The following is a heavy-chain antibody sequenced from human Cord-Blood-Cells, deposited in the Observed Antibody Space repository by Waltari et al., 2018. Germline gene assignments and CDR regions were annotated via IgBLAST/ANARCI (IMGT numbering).Heavy chain of an antibody. D-gene: IGHD3-3*01. Sequence: QVQLVESGGGVVQPGGSLSLSCAASGFTFSSYGMHWVRQAPAKGLEWVAFIRYDGSNKYYADSVKGRFTISRDNSKNTLYLQMNSLRAEDTAMYYCARPYYDFWSGYLEYFQHWGQGTLVTVSS. V-gene: IGHV3-30*02. J-gene: IGHJ1*01. CDR2: IRYDGSNK. CDR1: GFTFSSYG. CDR3: ARPYYDFWSGYLEYFQH.